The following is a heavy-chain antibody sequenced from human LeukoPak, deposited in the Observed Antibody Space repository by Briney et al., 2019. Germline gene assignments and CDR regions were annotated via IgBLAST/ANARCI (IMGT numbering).Heavy chain of an antibody. CDR3: AKDSSPLYSSGWYSYFDY. CDR2: ISWNSGCI. V-gene: IGHV3-9*01. Sequence: PGGSLRLSCAASGFTFVDYAMHCVRQAPGKGLEWVSGISWNSGCIGYADSVKGRFTISRDNAKNSLYLQMNSLRAEDTALYYCAKDSSPLYSSGWYSYFDYWGQGTLVTVSS. J-gene: IGHJ4*02. CDR1: GFTFVDYA. D-gene: IGHD6-19*01.